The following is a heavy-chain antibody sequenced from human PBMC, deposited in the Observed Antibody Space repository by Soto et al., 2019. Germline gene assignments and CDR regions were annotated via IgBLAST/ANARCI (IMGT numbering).Heavy chain of an antibody. Sequence: PGGSLRLSCAASCFTLGTTAMHRVRQAPGEGLEWVSTIDGSGGITYYADSVKGRFTISRDNSRNTVYLQMNSLRGDDTALYYCVKNSGWFNTWGQGALVTVSS. V-gene: IGHV3-23*01. D-gene: IGHD3-10*01. J-gene: IGHJ5*02. CDR2: IDGSGGIT. CDR3: VKNSGWFNT. CDR1: CFTLGTTA.